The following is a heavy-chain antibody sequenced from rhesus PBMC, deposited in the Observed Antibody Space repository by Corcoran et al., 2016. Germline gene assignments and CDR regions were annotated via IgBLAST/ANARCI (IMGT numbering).Heavy chain of an antibody. CDR2: INSGGGST. CDR3: AKVGYSGSRDRLDF. D-gene: IGHD6-25*01. J-gene: IGHJ3*01. CDR1: GFTFSSHG. V-gene: IGHV3S5*01. Sequence: EVQLVETGGGLVQPGGSLKLSCAASGFTFSSHGMSWVRQAPGKGLEWVSVINSGGGSTYYADSGKCRCTISRDNAKNTLSLQMNSLRVEDTAVYYCAKVGYSGSRDRLDFWGQGLMVTVSS.